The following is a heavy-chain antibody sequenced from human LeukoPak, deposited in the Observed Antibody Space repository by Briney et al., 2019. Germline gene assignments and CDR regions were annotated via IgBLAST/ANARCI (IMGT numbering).Heavy chain of an antibody. CDR2: IYYSGST. J-gene: IGHJ4*02. CDR3: ARDSKQMATINY. D-gene: IGHD5-24*01. CDR1: GGSISSSSYY. Sequence: PSETLCLTCTVSGGSISSSSYYWGWIRQPPGKGLEWIGSIYYSGSTYYNPSLKSRVTISVDTSKNQFSLKLSSVTAADTAVYYCARDSKQMATINYWGQGTLVTVSS. V-gene: IGHV4-39*07.